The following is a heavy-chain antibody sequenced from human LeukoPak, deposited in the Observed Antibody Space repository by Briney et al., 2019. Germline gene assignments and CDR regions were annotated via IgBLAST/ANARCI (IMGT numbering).Heavy chain of an antibody. CDR1: GFTFSSYA. CDR3: AKDTAWYTTYYYMDV. J-gene: IGHJ6*03. V-gene: IGHV3-30-3*01. Sequence: PGRSLRLSCAASGFTFSSYAMHWVRQAPGKGLEWVAVISYDGSNKYYADSVKGRFTISRDNSKNTLYLQMNSLRAEDTAVYYCAKDTAWYTTYYYMDVWGKGTTVTVSS. D-gene: IGHD2-8*01. CDR2: ISYDGSNK.